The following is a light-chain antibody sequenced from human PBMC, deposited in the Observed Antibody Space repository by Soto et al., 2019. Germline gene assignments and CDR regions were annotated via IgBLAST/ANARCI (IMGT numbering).Light chain of an antibody. V-gene: IGKV1-27*01. Sequence: DIQLTQSPPSLSASVGDSVTISCRASQGVGTSLAWYQQKPGKVPKLLIYTASTLPSGVPARLSGSGSGTDFTLTISSLQPEDVATYYCQQYRSAPITVGGGPKVEIK. CDR2: TAS. CDR1: QGVGTS. CDR3: QQYRSAPIT. J-gene: IGKJ4*01.